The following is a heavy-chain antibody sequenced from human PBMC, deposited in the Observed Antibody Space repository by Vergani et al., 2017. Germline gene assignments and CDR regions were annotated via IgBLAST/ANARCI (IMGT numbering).Heavy chain of an antibody. J-gene: IGHJ4*02. D-gene: IGHD3-9*01. CDR2: NIPISGSS. V-gene: IGHV1-69*13. Sequence: VQLVQSGTEMKKPGSSVKVSCKASGGTFDSYSFHWVRQAPGQGLEWMGKNIPISGSSDFAQHFHHRITLTADESTTTAYMELRILRSEDTAIYYCAMGYDVLSNYFLFWGQGTVVIVSP. CDR3: AMGYDVLSNYFLF. CDR1: GGTFDSYS.